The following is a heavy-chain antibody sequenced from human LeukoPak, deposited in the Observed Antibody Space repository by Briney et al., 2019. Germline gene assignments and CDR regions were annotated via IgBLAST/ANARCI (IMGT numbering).Heavy chain of an antibody. D-gene: IGHD1-26*01. J-gene: IGHJ4*02. Sequence: SVKVSCKASGGTFSSYAISWVRQAPGQGLEWMGGIIPIFGTANYAQKFQGRVTITADESTSTAYMELSSLRSEDTAVYYCAVGATKVRYFDYWGRGTLVTVSS. CDR2: IIPIFGTA. CDR1: GGTFSSYA. V-gene: IGHV1-69*13. CDR3: AVGATKVRYFDY.